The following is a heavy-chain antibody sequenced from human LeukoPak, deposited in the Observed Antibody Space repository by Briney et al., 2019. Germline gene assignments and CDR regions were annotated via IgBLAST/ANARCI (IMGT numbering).Heavy chain of an antibody. CDR1: GFTFSTSG. CDR2: ISWNSGSI. D-gene: IGHD6-19*01. CDR3: AKDRGIAVAGTGIDY. J-gene: IGHJ4*02. Sequence: GRSLRLSCAASGFTFSTSGMHWVRQAPGKGLEWVSGISWNSGSIGYADSVKGRFTISRDNAKNSLYLQMNSLRAEDTALYYCAKDRGIAVAGTGIDYWGQGTLVTVSS. V-gene: IGHV3-9*01.